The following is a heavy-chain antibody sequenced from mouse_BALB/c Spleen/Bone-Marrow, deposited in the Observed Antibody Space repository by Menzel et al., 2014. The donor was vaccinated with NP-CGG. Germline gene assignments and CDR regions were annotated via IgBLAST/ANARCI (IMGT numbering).Heavy chain of an antibody. J-gene: IGHJ1*01. CDR3: ARGIYYDYDWYCDV. V-gene: IGHV3-2*02. D-gene: IGHD2-4*01. CDR1: GYSITSDYA. Sequence: VQLQQSGPGLVKPSQSLSLTCTVTGYSITSDYAWNWIRQFPGNKLKWMGYISFSGTISYNPSLKSRISITRDTSKNQFFLQLNSVTAEDTATYFCARGIYYDYDWYCDVWGAGTTVTVSS. CDR2: ISFSGTI.